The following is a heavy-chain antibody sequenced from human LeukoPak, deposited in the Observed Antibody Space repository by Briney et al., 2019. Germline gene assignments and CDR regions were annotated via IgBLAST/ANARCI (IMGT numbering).Heavy chain of an antibody. CDR2: ISAYNGNT. Sequence: GASVKVSCKASGYTFTGYYMHWVRQAPGQGLEWMGWISAYNGNTNYAQKLQGRVTMTTDTSTSTAYMELRSLRSDDTAVYYCAVYAPGYCSGGSCYSVIDYFDYWGQGTLVTVSS. D-gene: IGHD2-15*01. V-gene: IGHV1-18*04. J-gene: IGHJ4*02. CDR3: AVYAPGYCSGGSCYSVIDYFDY. CDR1: GYTFTGYY.